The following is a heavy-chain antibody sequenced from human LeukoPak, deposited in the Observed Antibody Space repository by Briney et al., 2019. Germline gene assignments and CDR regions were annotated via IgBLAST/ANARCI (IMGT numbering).Heavy chain of an antibody. V-gene: IGHV1-46*01. CDR1: GYTFSSYY. J-gene: IGHJ5*02. Sequence: ASVKVSCKASGYTFSSYYMHWVRQAPGQGLEWMGIINLGGGSTSYAQKFQGRVTMTRDTSTSTVYMELSSLRSEDTAVYYCARVRNSDCSGGSCYSWFDPWGQGTLVTVSS. CDR3: ARVRNSDCSGGSCYSWFDP. CDR2: INLGGGST. D-gene: IGHD2-15*01.